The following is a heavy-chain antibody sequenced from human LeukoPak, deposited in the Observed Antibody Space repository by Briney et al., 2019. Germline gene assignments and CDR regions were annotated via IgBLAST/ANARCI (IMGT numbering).Heavy chain of an antibody. CDR1: GGSFSGYY. V-gene: IGHV4-34*01. CDR3: ARGGLYRSGGSCSLWFDP. D-gene: IGHD2-15*01. Sequence: KPSETLSLTCAVYGGSFSGYYWSWIRQPPGKGLEWIGEINHSGSTNYNPSLKSRVTISVDTSKNQFSLKLSSVTAADTAVYYCARGGLYRSGGSCSLWFDPWGQGTLVTVSS. J-gene: IGHJ5*02. CDR2: INHSGST.